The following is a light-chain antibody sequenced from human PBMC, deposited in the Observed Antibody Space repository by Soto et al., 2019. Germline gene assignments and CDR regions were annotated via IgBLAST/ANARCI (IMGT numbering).Light chain of an antibody. Sequence: ALTQPASVSGSPGQSITISCTGTSSDVGGYNYVSWYQQDPGKAPKVMICDVSNRPSGVSHRFSASKSGNTASLTISGLQADDEADYYCSSYTRSSTYVFGTGTKVTVL. CDR2: DVS. CDR3: SSYTRSSTYV. J-gene: IGLJ1*01. V-gene: IGLV2-14*01. CDR1: SSDVGGYNY.